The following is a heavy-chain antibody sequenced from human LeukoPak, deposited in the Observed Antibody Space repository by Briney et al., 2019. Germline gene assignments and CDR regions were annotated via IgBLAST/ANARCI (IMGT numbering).Heavy chain of an antibody. V-gene: IGHV3-30*03. CDR3: ATTRRMLVVAATPLDY. Sequence: PGRSLRLSCAASGFTFSSYGMHWVRQAPGKGLEWVAVISYDGSNKYYADSEKGRFTISRDNSKSTLYLQMNSLRAEDTAVYYCATTRRMLVVAATPLDYWGQGTLVTVSS. CDR2: ISYDGSNK. J-gene: IGHJ4*02. CDR1: GFTFSSYG. D-gene: IGHD2-15*01.